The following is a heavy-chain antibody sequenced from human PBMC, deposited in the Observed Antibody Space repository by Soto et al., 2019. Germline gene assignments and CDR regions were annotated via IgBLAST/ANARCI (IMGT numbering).Heavy chain of an antibody. CDR3: AKDLGYYGSGSYYDY. CDR1: GFTFSSYA. D-gene: IGHD3-10*01. V-gene: IGHV3-23*01. J-gene: IGHJ4*02. CDR2: ISGSGGST. Sequence: PGGSLRLSCAASGFTFSSYAMSWVRQAPGKGLEWVSAISGSGGSTYYADSVKGRFTISRDNSKNTLYLQMNSLRAEDTAVYYCAKDLGYYGSGSYYDYWGQGTLVTVSS.